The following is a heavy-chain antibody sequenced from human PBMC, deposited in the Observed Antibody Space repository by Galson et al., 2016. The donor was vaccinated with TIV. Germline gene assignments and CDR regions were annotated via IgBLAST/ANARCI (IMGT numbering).Heavy chain of an antibody. J-gene: IGHJ4*01. CDR3: AQTYYVGTTYFVD. D-gene: IGHD3-10*02. Sequence: PALVKPTQTLTLTCTFSGFSLSTSGMCVSWIRQPPGKALEWLARIDWDDDKFYSISLKTRLTISKDTSKNQVVLTMTNMDPVDTATYYCAQTYYVGTTYFVDWGHGTLVTVSS. V-gene: IGHV2-70*17. CDR1: GFSLSTSGMC. CDR2: IDWDDDK.